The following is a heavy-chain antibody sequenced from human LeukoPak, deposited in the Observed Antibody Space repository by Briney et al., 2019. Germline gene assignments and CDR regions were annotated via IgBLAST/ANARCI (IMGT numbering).Heavy chain of an antibody. CDR1: GYSFTSYW. V-gene: IGHV5-51*01. J-gene: IGHJ6*03. CDR3: ARHVVAAKEYYYYYYMDV. Sequence: GEPLKISCKGSGYSFTSYWIGWVRQMPGKGLEWMGIHYPGDSDTSYSPSFQGQVTIPADKSIYTAYLQWSSLKASDTAMYYCARHVVAAKEYYYYYYMDVWGKGTTVTVSS. D-gene: IGHD2-15*01. CDR2: HYPGDSDT.